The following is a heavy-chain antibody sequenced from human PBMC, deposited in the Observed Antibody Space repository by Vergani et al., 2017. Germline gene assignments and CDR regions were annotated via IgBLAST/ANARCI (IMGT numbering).Heavy chain of an antibody. V-gene: IGHV1-69*01. D-gene: IGHD2-2*01. CDR3: ARRIVVPAANYYYYYYMDV. CDR1: GGTFSSYA. Sequence: QVQLVQSGAEVKKPGSSVKVSCKASGGTFSSYAISWVRQAPGQGLEWMGGIIPIFGTANYAQKFQGRVTITADESTSTAYMELSSLRSEDTAVYSCARRIVVPAANYYYYYYMDVWGKGTTVTVSS. CDR2: IIPIFGTA. J-gene: IGHJ6*03.